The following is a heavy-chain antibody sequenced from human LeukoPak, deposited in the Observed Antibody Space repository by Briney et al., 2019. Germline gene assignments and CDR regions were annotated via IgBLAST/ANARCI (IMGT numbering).Heavy chain of an antibody. V-gene: IGHV3-21*01. CDR2: ISSSSSYI. J-gene: IGHJ4*02. Sequence: GGSLRPSCAASGFTFSSYSMNWVRQAPGKGLEWVSSISSSSSYIYYADSVKGRFTISRDNAKNSLYLQMNSLRAEDTAVYYCARDSVVGMGATDYWGQGTLVTVSS. CDR1: GFTFSSYS. D-gene: IGHD1-26*01. CDR3: ARDSVVGMGATDY.